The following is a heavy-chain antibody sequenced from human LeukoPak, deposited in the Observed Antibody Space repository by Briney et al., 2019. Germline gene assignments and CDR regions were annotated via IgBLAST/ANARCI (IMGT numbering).Heavy chain of an antibody. D-gene: IGHD3-22*01. V-gene: IGHV1-2*02. CDR3: ARAGSGYYYLGSRYYYYMDV. J-gene: IGHJ6*03. Sequence: ASVKVSCKASGYTFTGYYMHWVRQAPGQGLEWMGWINPNSGGTNYAQKFQGRVTMTRDTSISTAYMELSRLRSDDTAEYYCARAGSGYYYLGSRYYYYMDVWGKGTTVTVSS. CDR1: GYTFTGYY. CDR2: INPNSGGT.